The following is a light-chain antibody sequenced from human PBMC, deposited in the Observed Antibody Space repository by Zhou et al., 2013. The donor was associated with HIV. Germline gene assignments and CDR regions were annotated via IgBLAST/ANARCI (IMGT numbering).Light chain of an antibody. CDR3: QQFNSYPQT. V-gene: IGKV1-13*02. CDR1: QGITSA. J-gene: IGKJ2*01. Sequence: AIQLTQSPSSLSASVGDRVTITCRTSQGITSALAWYQQKPGKPPKLLIYDASTLERGVPSRFSGSGSGTDFTLTISSLQPEDFATYYCQQFNSYPQTFGQGTKLEIK. CDR2: DAS.